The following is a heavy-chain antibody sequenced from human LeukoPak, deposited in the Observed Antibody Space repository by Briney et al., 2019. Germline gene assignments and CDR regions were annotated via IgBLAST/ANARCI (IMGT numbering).Heavy chain of an antibody. Sequence: GGSLRLSCAASGFTFSSYWMSWVRQAPGKGLEWVANINQDGSAKYYVDSVKGRFTISRDNAKNSLYLQMNSLRAEDTAVYYCARERSSSWYIGIDYWGQGTLVTVSS. J-gene: IGHJ4*02. CDR3: ARERSSSWYIGIDY. D-gene: IGHD6-13*01. CDR1: GFTFSSYW. V-gene: IGHV3-7*03. CDR2: INQDGSAK.